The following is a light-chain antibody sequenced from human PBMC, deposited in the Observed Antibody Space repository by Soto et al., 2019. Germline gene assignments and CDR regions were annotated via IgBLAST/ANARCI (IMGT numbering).Light chain of an antibody. V-gene: IGLV2-18*02. CDR1: SSDVGSYNR. J-gene: IGLJ1*01. CDR2: EVS. Sequence: QSVLTQPPSVSGSPGQSVAISCTGTSSDVGSYNRVSWYQQPPGTAPKVMIYEVSNRPSGVPDRFSGSKSGNTASLTISGLQAEDEADYYCSSSTSSNTYVFGTGTKVTV. CDR3: SSSTSSNTYV.